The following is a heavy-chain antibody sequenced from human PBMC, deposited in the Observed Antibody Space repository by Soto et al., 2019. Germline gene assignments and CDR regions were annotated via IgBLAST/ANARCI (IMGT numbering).Heavy chain of an antibody. CDR1: GFSIGTNGVA. V-gene: IGHV2-5*02. Sequence: QITLKESGPTLVKPTQTLTLTCTFSGFSIGTNGVAVGWIRQPPGKTLEWLALIYWDDDKRYSPSLKSRLTIPKDTSKNQVVLTMTNMDPVDTATYYCAHRRALSAIDAFDIWGQGTMVTVSS. CDR2: IYWDDDK. J-gene: IGHJ3*02. D-gene: IGHD2-2*01. CDR3: AHRRALSAIDAFDI.